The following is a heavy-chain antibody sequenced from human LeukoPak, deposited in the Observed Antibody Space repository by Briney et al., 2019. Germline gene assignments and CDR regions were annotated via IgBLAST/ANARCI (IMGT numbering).Heavy chain of an antibody. CDR1: GGSISSGSYY. Sequence: SETLSLTCTVSGGSISSGSYYWSWIRQPAGKGLEWVGRIYSSGSTNYNPSLKSRVTISVDTSKNQFSLKLSSVTAADTAVYYCAREGLNMVRGVIPKEAWGWFDPWGQGTLVTVSS. CDR2: IYSSGST. D-gene: IGHD3-10*01. J-gene: IGHJ5*02. V-gene: IGHV4-61*02. CDR3: AREGLNMVRGVIPKEAWGWFDP.